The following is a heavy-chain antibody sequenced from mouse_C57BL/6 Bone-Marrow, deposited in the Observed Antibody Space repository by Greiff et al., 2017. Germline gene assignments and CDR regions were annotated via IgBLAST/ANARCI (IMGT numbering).Heavy chain of an antibody. CDR1: GYTFTDYY. D-gene: IGHD1-1*01. J-gene: IGHJ2*01. Sequence: EVQLQQSGPVLVKPGASVKMSCKASGYTFTDYYMNWVKQSHGKSLEWIGVINPYNGGTSYNQKFKGKATLTVDKSSSTAYMELNSLTSEDSAVYYCARDADYYGSYFDYWGQGTTLTVSS. CDR3: ARDADYYGSYFDY. V-gene: IGHV1-19*01. CDR2: INPYNGGT.